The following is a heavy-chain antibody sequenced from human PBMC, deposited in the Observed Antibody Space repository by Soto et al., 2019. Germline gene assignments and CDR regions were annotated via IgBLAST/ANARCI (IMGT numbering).Heavy chain of an antibody. CDR2: IIPIFGTA. J-gene: IGHJ6*02. CDR1: GGTFSSYA. D-gene: IGHD2-15*01. Sequence: QVQLVQSGAEVKKPGSSVKVSCKASGGTFSSYAISWVRQAPGQGLEWMGGIIPIFGTANYAQKFQGRVTITADKATSTAYMELSRLRDEDTAVYCCGRDLFPYCSGGSCYGMDLWGQGTTVTGSS. V-gene: IGHV1-69*06. CDR3: GRDLFPYCSGGSCYGMDL.